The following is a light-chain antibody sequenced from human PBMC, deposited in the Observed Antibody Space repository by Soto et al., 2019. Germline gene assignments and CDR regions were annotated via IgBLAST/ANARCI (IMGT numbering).Light chain of an antibody. V-gene: IGLV2-14*01. CDR1: SSAVGGYNF. Sequence: QSALTQPASMSGSPGQSITISCTGTSSAVGGYNFVSWYQQHPGKAPKLMIYHVTNRPSGVSSRFSGSKSGNTACLTISGLQAEDEADYYCSSYTGNITPYVFGTGTKLTVL. CDR3: SSYTGNITPYV. CDR2: HVT. J-gene: IGLJ1*01.